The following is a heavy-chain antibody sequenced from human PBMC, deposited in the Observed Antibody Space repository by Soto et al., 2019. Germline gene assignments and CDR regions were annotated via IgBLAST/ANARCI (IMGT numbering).Heavy chain of an antibody. Sequence: QVQLVESGGGVVQPGTSLRLSCAASGFTFKTHAMHWVRQAPGKGLEWMAVIAYDGNEKFYADSVKVRFTISRDNSKNALYLQINALRTEGTAVYYCGKDVGDYVPYYYGVDVWCQGTTVTVSS. D-gene: IGHD1-26*01. CDR2: IAYDGNEK. V-gene: IGHV3-30*18. CDR1: GFTFKTHA. CDR3: GKDVGDYVPYYYGVDV. J-gene: IGHJ6*02.